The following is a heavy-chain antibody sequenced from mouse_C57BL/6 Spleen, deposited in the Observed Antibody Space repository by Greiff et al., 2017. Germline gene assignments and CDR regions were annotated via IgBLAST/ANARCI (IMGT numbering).Heavy chain of an antibody. Sequence: EVQLQQSGPELVKPGASVKLSCKASGYTFTDYYMNWVKQSHGKSLEWIGVINPNHGGTRYNQKFKGTDTLTVDKYSSPAYMELRSLTSEDSAVYYCACTGGSDYWGQGTSVTVSS. V-gene: IGHV1-26*01. CDR2: INPNHGGT. D-gene: IGHD1-1*02. CDR3: ACTGGSDY. CDR1: GYTFTDYY. J-gene: IGHJ4*01.